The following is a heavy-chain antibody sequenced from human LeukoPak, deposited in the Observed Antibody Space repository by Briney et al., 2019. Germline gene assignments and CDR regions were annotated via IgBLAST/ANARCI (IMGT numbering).Heavy chain of an antibody. CDR1: GFTFSSYA. J-gene: IGHJ6*02. V-gene: IGHV3-7*03. Sequence: GGSLRLSCVASGFTFSSYAIHWVRQVPGRGPEWVANVNRDGSETYYLDSVKGRFTISKDNAKNSLYLQMNSLRAEDTALYHCARNNGMDVWGQGTTVIVSS. CDR3: ARNNGMDV. CDR2: VNRDGSET.